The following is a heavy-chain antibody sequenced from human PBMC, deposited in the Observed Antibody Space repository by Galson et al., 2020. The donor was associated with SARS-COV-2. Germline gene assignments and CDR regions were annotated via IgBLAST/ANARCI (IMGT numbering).Heavy chain of an antibody. CDR1: GGSISSSSYY. D-gene: IGHD2-2*01. CDR3: ARDRVVVVPATGFDP. V-gene: IGHV4-39*07. J-gene: IGHJ5*02. Sequence: SQTLSLTCTVSGGSISSSSYYWGWIRQPPGKGLEWIGSIYYSGSTYYNPSLKSRVTISVDTSKNQFSLKLSSVTAADTAVYYCARDRVVVVPATGFDPWGQGTLVTVSS. CDR2: IYYSGST.